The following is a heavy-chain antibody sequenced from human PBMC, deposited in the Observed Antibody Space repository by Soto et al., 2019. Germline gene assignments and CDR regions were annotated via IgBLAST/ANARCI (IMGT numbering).Heavy chain of an antibody. Sequence: GGSLRLSCAASGFTFSDFAIGWVRRAPGKGLEWVSVISGTGDTTYSADSVKGRFTISRDNSMKTAFLQMNYLRAEDTALYYCAQGLCSYPKCSFDYWGQGTRVTVYS. V-gene: IGHV3-23*01. CDR2: ISGTGDTT. CDR1: GFTFSDFA. D-gene: IGHD2-15*01. CDR3: AQGLCSYPKCSFDY. J-gene: IGHJ4*02.